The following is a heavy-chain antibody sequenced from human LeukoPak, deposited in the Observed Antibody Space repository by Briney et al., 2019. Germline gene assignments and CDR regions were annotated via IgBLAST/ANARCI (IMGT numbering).Heavy chain of an antibody. CDR2: IYYSGST. CDR1: GGSFSGYY. CDR3: ARQSPIAAALLSLFDY. J-gene: IGHJ4*02. Sequence: HPSETLSLTCAVYGGSFSGYYWSWIRQPPGKGLEWIGSIYYSGSTYYNPSLKSRVTISVDTSKNQFSLKLSSVTAADTAVYYCARQSPIAAALLSLFDYWGQGTLVTVSS. V-gene: IGHV4-34*01. D-gene: IGHD6-13*01.